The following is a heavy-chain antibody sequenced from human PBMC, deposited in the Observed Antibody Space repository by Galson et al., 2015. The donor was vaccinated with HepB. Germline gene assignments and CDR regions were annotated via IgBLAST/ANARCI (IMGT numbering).Heavy chain of an antibody. CDR3: ARAPHAVAGRYYYYGMDV. V-gene: IGHV6-1*01. Sequence: CAISGDSVSSNSAAWNWIRQSPSRGLEWLGRTYYRSKWYNDYAVSVKSRITINPDTSKNRFSLQLNSVTPEDTAVYYCARAPHAVAGRYYYYGMDVWGQGTTVTVSS. CDR1: GDSVSSNSAA. CDR2: TYYRSKWYN. J-gene: IGHJ6*02. D-gene: IGHD6-19*01.